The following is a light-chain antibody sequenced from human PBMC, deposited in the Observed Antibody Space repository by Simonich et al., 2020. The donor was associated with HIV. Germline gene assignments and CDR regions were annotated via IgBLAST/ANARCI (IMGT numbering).Light chain of an antibody. CDR3: LLSYSGVVV. CDR1: TGAVTSGHY. J-gene: IGLJ2*01. CDR2: DTA. Sequence: QAVVTQEPSLSVSPGGTVTLTCGSSTGAVTSGHYPYWFQQKPGQAPRTLIYDTANKHAWTPARFSGSLLGGKAALTLSGAQPEDDADYYCLLSYSGVVVFGGGTKLTVL. V-gene: IGLV7-46*01.